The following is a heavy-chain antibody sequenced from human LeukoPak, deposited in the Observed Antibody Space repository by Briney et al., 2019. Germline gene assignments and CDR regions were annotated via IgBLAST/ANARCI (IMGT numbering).Heavy chain of an antibody. J-gene: IGHJ4*02. CDR3: STYYDFWSGYYFDY. CDR1: GFTFSSYA. V-gene: IGHV3-23*01. CDR2: ISGSGGST. Sequence: GGSLTLSCAASGFTFSSYAMSWVRQAPGKGLEWVSAISGSGGSTYYADSVKGRFTISRDNSKNTLYLQMNSLRAEYTAVYYCSTYYDFWSGYYFDYWGQGTLVTVSS. D-gene: IGHD3-3*01.